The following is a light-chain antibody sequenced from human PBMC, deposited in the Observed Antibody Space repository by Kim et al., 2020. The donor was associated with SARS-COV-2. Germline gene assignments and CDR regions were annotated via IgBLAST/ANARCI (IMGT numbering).Light chain of an antibody. J-gene: IGKJ1*01. V-gene: IGKV1-5*03. Sequence: SVGDRVTITCRASQSISSWLAWYQQKPGKAPKLLIYKASSLESGVPSRFSGSGSVTEFTLTISSLQPDDFATYYCQQYNGYSWTFGQGTKVDIK. CDR3: QQYNGYSWT. CDR1: QSISSW. CDR2: KAS.